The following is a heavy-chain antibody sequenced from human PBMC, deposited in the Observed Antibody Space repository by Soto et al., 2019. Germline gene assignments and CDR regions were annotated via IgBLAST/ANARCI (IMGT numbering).Heavy chain of an antibody. J-gene: IGHJ1*01. D-gene: IGHD1-26*01. Sequence: PGGSLRLSCAASGFTFSSYGMHWVRQAPGKGLEWVAVIWYDGSNKYYADSVKGRFTISRDNSKNTLYLQMNSLRAEDTAVYYCARDSKPWSYYFPLVFQHCGQGTLVTVSS. CDR2: IWYDGSNK. CDR1: GFTFSSYG. V-gene: IGHV3-33*01. CDR3: ARDSKPWSYYFPLVFQH.